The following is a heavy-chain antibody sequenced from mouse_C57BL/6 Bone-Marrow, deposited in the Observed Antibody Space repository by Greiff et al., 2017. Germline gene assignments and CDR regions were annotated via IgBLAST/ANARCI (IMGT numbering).Heavy chain of an antibody. J-gene: IGHJ4*01. CDR1: GYTFTSSW. CDR3: AIFRSGLDYDAMDY. D-gene: IGHD3-2*02. CDR2: IYPGSGST. V-gene: IGHV1-55*01. Sequence: QVQLQQPGAELVKPGASVKMSCKASGYTFTSSWITWVKQSPGQGLEWIGDIYPGSGSTNYTEKFKSKATLPVDTSSSTAYMKFTSLTSEDSAVYYVAIFRSGLDYDAMDYGGQGTSVTVSS.